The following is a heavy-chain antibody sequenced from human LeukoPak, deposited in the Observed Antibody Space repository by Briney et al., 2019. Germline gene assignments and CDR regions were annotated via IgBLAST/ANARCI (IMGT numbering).Heavy chain of an antibody. CDR3: ARGLAVALSDY. V-gene: IGHV4-34*01. CDR2: INHSGST. D-gene: IGHD6-19*01. Sequence: PSETLSLTCAVYGGSFSGYYWSWIRQPPGKGLEWIGEINHSGSTNYNPSLKSRVTISVDTSKNQFSLKLSSVTAEDTAVYYCARGLAVALSDYWGQGTLVTVSS. CDR1: GGSFSGYY. J-gene: IGHJ4*02.